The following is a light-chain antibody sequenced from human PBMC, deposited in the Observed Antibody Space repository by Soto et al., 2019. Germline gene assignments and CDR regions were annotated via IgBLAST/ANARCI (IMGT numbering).Light chain of an antibody. CDR2: KAS. CDR1: QSISNW. J-gene: IGKJ1*01. Sequence: DIQMTQSPSTLSASVGDRVTITCRASQSISNWLAWYQQKPGKAPKVLIYKASSLESGVPSRFSGSGSGTEFTLTISSLQPDDFATYYCQQYHIYSRTFGQGTKVESK. V-gene: IGKV1-5*03. CDR3: QQYHIYSRT.